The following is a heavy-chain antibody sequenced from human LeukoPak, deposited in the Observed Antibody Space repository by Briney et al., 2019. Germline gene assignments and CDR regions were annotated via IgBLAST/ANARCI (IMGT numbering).Heavy chain of an antibody. V-gene: IGHV4-59*01. D-gene: IGHD6-19*01. CDR2: IYYSGST. CDR3: ARDGAGYSSGWDY. J-gene: IGHJ4*02. CDR1: GGSISSYY. Sequence: PSETLSLTCTVFGGSISSYYWSWIRQPPGKGLEWIGYIYYSGSTNYNPSLKSRVTISVDTSKNQFSLKLSSVTAADTAVYYCARDGAGYSSGWDYWGQGTLVTVSS.